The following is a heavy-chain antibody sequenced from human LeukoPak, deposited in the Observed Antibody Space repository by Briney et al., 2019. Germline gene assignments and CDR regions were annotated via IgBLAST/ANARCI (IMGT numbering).Heavy chain of an antibody. CDR2: INTDGSST. D-gene: IGHD3-22*01. Sequence: PGGSLRLSCAASGFTFSFYWMHWVRQAPGKGLVWVSHINTDGSSTSYADSVKGRFTISRDNAKSTLFLQMNSLRAEDTAVYYCARAREKYYYDSSGRGDAFDIWGQGTMVIVSS. CDR1: GFTFSFYW. V-gene: IGHV3-74*01. CDR3: ARAREKYYYDSSGRGDAFDI. J-gene: IGHJ3*02.